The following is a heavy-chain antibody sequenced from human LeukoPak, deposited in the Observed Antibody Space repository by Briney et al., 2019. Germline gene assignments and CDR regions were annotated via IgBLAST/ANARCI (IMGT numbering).Heavy chain of an antibody. D-gene: IGHD3-22*01. Sequence: NPSEALSLTCTVSGGSISSYYWSWIRQPPGKGLEWIGYIYYSGSTNYNPSLKSRVTISVDTSKNQFSLKLSSVTAADTAVYYCACGDYYDSSGYYFSNWGQGTLVTVSS. V-gene: IGHV4-59*08. J-gene: IGHJ4*02. CDR3: ACGDYYDSSGYYFSN. CDR2: IYYSGST. CDR1: GGSISSYY.